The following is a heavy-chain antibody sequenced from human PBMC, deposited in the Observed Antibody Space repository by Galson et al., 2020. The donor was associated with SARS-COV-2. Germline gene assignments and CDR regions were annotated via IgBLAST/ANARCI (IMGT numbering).Heavy chain of an antibody. CDR2: IYHSGST. CDR3: ARAYQEYDYVSGSYRYAVDASDI. D-gene: IGHD3-16*02. Sequence: SQTLSLTCTVSGYSIRSGYYWGWIRQPPGKGLEWIGSIYHSGSTYSNPSLKGRVTISVDTSKNQFSLKLSSVTAADTAVYYCARAYQEYDYVSGSYRYAVDASDIWGQGTMVTIA. J-gene: IGHJ3*02. V-gene: IGHV4-38-2*02. CDR1: GYSIRSGYY.